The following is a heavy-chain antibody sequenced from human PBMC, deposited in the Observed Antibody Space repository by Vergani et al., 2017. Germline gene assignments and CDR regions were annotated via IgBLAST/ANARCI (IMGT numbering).Heavy chain of an antibody. D-gene: IGHD3-22*01. J-gene: IGHJ2*01. CDR2: ISYDGSNK. V-gene: IGHV3-30*18. CDR3: AKLPAPPYYYDSSGADSWYFDL. CDR1: GFTFSSYG. Sequence: QVQLVESGGGVVQPGRSLRLSCAASGFTFSSYGMHWVRQAPGKGLEWVAVISYDGSNKYYADSVKGRFTISRDNSKNTLYLQMNSLRAEDTAVYYCAKLPAPPYYYDSSGADSWYFDLWGRGTLVTVSS.